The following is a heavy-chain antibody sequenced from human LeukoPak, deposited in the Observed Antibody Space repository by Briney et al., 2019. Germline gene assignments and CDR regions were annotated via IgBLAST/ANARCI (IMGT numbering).Heavy chain of an antibody. CDR2: IPYDGSNK. V-gene: IGHV3-30*18. CDR1: GLTFSSYG. Sequence: GGSLRLSCAASGLTFSSYGMHWVRQAPGKGLEWVAVIPYDGSNKYYADSVKGRFTISRDNSKNTLYLQMNSLRAEDTAVYYCANEPPWGDIPDSWDAFDIWGQGTMVTVSS. D-gene: IGHD3-9*01. CDR3: ANEPPWGDIPDSWDAFDI. J-gene: IGHJ3*02.